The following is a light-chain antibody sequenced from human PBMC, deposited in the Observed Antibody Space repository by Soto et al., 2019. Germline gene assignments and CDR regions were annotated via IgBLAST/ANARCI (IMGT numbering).Light chain of an antibody. CDR3: QQSYNSFT. V-gene: IGKV1-39*01. Sequence: DIQMTPSPSSLSASVGDRVNISCRASQSISRYLNWYQHKPGKAPKVLIHAAYTLQSGVPSRFSGSGSGTDFSLIISGLQPEDSANYYCQQSYNSFTFGPGTKVDIK. J-gene: IGKJ3*01. CDR1: QSISRY. CDR2: AAY.